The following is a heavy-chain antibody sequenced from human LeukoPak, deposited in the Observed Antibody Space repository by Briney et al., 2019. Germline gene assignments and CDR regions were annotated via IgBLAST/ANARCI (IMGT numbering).Heavy chain of an antibody. CDR1: GYTFTSYD. J-gene: IGHJ1*01. CDR2: INPNSGGT. V-gene: IGHV1-2*02. D-gene: IGHD3-16*01. Sequence: ASVKVSCKASGYTFTSYDINWVRQAPGQGLEWMGWINPNSGGTNYAQKFQGRVTMTRDTSISTAYMELSRLRSDDTAVYYCAKDDAWGRYKHWGQGTLVTVSS. CDR3: AKDDAWGRYKH.